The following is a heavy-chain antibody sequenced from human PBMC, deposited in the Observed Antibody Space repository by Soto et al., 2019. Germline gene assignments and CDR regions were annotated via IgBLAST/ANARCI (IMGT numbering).Heavy chain of an antibody. CDR3: VRTCLVGADANREDY. CDR2: INSDGSST. V-gene: IGHV3-74*01. CDR1: GFTFSSYW. J-gene: IGHJ4*02. D-gene: IGHD2-8*02. Sequence: PGGSLRLSCASSGFTFSSYWMHWVRQAPGKGLVWVSRINSDGSSTSYADSVKGRFTISRDNAKNTLYLQMNSLRAEDTAVYYCVRTCLVGADANREDYWGQGTLVTVSS.